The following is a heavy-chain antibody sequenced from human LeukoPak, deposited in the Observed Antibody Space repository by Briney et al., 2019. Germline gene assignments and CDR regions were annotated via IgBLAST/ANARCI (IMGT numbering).Heavy chain of an antibody. CDR3: ASHRLKRSYGDHYYFDY. V-gene: IGHV4-34*01. D-gene: IGHD4-17*01. J-gene: IGHJ4*02. Sequence: SETLSLTCAVYRGSFSGYYWSWIRQPPGKGLEWIGDINHSGSTNYNPSLKSRVTISVDTSKNQFSLKLSSVTAADTAVYYCASHRLKRSYGDHYYFDYWGQGTLVTVSS. CDR1: RGSFSGYY. CDR2: INHSGST.